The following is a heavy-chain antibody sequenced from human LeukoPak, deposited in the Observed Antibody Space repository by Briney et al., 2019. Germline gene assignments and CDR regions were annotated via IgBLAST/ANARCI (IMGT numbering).Heavy chain of an antibody. Sequence: PGGSLRLSCAASGFTFSSYAMSWVRQAPGKGLEWVSAISGSGGSTHYADSVKGRFTISRDNSKNTLYLQMNSLRAEDTAVYYCAKEGDIVVVPAAMQSDYWGQGTLVTVSS. J-gene: IGHJ4*02. V-gene: IGHV3-23*01. CDR3: AKEGDIVVVPAAMQSDY. CDR2: ISGSGGST. D-gene: IGHD2-2*01. CDR1: GFTFSSYA.